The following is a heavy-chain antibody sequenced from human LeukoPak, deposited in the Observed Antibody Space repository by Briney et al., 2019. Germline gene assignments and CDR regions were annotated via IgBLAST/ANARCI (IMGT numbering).Heavy chain of an antibody. CDR3: ARASPSYYDSSGKNYYYYYMDV. J-gene: IGHJ6*03. D-gene: IGHD3-22*01. CDR1: GGSISSYY. Sequence: SETLSLTCTVSGGSISSYYWSWIRQPPGKGLEWIGYIYYSGSTNYNPSLKSRVTISVDTSKNQFSLKLSSVTAADTAVYYCARASPSYYDSSGKNYYYYYMDVWGKGTTVTVSS. CDR2: IYYSGST. V-gene: IGHV4-59*01.